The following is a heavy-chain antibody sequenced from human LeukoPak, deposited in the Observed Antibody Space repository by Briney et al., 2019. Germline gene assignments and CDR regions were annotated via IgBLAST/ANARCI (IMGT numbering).Heavy chain of an antibody. CDR2: IYYSGST. V-gene: IGHV4-59*12. Sequence: SETLSLTCTVSGGSISSYYWSWIRQPPGKGLEWIGYIYYSGSTNYNPSLKSRVTISVDTSKNQFSLKLSSVTAADTAVYYCASSDVLRYFDWLSTWGQGTLVTVSS. CDR1: GGSISSYY. J-gene: IGHJ5*02. CDR3: ASSDVLRYFDWLST. D-gene: IGHD3-9*01.